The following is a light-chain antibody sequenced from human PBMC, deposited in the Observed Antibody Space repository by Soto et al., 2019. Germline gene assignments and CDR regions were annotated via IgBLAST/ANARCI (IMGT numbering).Light chain of an antibody. CDR3: QTWGTGIRV. V-gene: IGLV4-69*01. CDR1: SGHSRYA. Sequence: QLVLTQSPSASASLGASVKLTCTLSSGHSRYAIAWHHQQPEKGPRYLMKVSSDGSHTKGDGIPDRFSGSSSGAERYLTISSLQSEDEADYYCQTWGTGIRVFGGGTKVTVL. J-gene: IGLJ3*02. CDR2: VSSDGSH.